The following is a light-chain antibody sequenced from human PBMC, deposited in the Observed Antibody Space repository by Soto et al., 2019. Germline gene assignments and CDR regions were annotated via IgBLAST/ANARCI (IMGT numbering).Light chain of an antibody. CDR2: YDD. Sequence: QSVLTQPPSVSEAPGQRVTISCSGRTSNIETYAVNWYQQLPGKAPKLLIYYDDLLPSRVSDRFSASKSGTSASLAISGLQSEDEADYYCATWDDSLNAVVFGGGTKLTVL. CDR1: TSNIETYA. V-gene: IGLV1-36*01. CDR3: ATWDDSLNAVV. J-gene: IGLJ2*01.